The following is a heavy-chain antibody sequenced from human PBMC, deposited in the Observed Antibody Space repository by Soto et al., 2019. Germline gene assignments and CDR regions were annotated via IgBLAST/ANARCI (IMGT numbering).Heavy chain of an antibody. CDR2: IYYSGST. J-gene: IGHJ5*02. CDR1: GGSISSYY. Sequence: SETLSLTCTVSGGSISSYYWSWIRQPPGKGLEWIGYIYYSGSTNYNPSLKSRVTKSVDTSKNQFSLKLSSVTAADTAVYYCARDRYYYDSSGYYSNWFDPWGQGTLVTVSS. D-gene: IGHD3-22*01. V-gene: IGHV4-59*01. CDR3: ARDRYYYDSSGYYSNWFDP.